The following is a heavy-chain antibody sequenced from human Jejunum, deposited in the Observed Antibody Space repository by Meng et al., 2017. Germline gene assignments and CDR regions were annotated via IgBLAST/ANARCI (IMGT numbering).Heavy chain of an antibody. J-gene: IGHJ4*02. CDR2: ISSSGSSI. D-gene: IGHD3-22*01. CDR3: ARDDYHDSSGLGY. CDR1: GFTFSDYE. V-gene: IGHV3-48*03. Sequence: GGSLRLSCAASGFTFSDYEMNWVRQAPGKGLEWVSYISSSGSSIHYADSVKGRFTISRDNAKNSLYLQINSLRAEDTAVYYCARDDYHDSSGLGYWGQGTPVTVSS.